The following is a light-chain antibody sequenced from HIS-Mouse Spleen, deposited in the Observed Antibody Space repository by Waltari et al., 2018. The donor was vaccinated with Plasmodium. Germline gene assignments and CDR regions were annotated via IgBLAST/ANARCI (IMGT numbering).Light chain of an antibody. Sequence: EIVMTQSPATLSVSPGERATLSCSASQSVSSNLAWYQQKPGQAPRLLIYGASTRATGIPARFSGSGSGTESTLTISSLQSEDFAVYYCQQYNNWPAWTFGQGTKVEIK. CDR2: GAS. CDR1: QSVSSN. CDR3: QQYNNWPAWT. J-gene: IGKJ1*01. V-gene: IGKV3-15*01.